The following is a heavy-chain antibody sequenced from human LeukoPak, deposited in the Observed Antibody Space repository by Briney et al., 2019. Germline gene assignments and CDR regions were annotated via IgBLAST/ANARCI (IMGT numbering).Heavy chain of an antibody. CDR1: GDSFPSTSYY. J-gene: IGHJ4*02. CDR3: ARALGYSYGNDY. CDR2: IFYNGRA. D-gene: IGHD5-18*01. Sequence: SETLSLTCTVSGDSFPSTSYYWGWIRQPPGKGLEWIGSIFYNGRAHYDPSLQSRVTISLDTSKNQFSLKLSSMTAADTAVHYCARALGYSYGNDYWGQGTLVTVSS. V-gene: IGHV4-39*07.